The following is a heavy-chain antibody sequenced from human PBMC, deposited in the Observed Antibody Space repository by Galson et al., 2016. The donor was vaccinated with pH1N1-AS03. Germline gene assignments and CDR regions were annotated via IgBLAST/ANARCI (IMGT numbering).Heavy chain of an antibody. CDR1: GFTFSTFA. J-gene: IGHJ4*02. V-gene: IGHV3-23*01. CDR3: ARLSGMVPTEYYFAS. Sequence: SLRLSCAASGFTFSTFAMSWVRRAPGKGLEWVSLIRGTSQITYYADFVKGRFTISKDNSKSTLFLQMNSLRAEDTAIYYCARLSGMVPTEYYFASWGQGTLVAVSS. D-gene: IGHD3-3*01. CDR2: IRGTSQIT.